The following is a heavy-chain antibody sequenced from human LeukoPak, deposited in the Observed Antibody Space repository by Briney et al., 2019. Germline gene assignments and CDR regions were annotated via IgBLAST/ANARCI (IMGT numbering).Heavy chain of an antibody. CDR2: IRYDGSNK. D-gene: IGHD6-13*01. V-gene: IGHV3-30*02. CDR1: GFSFSSYG. CDR3: SKAAAGTEYYFEY. J-gene: IGHJ4*02. Sequence: GGSLRLSCAASGFSFSSYGMDWVRQAPGKGLEWVAFIRYDGSNKYYGDSVKGRFTISRDNSKNTLYLQMDSLRAEDTAVYYCSKAAAGTEYYFEYWGQGTLVTVSS.